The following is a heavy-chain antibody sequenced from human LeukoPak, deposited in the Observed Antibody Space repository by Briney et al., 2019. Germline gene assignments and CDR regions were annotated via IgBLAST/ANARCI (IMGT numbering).Heavy chain of an antibody. V-gene: IGHV4-61*02. D-gene: IGHD3-10*01. CDR1: GGSISSGRYY. Sequence: SETLSLTCTVSGGSISSGRYYWSWIRQPAGKGLEWIGRIYTSGSTNYNPSLKSRVTISVDTSKNQFSLKLSSVTAADTAVYYCARVTPLGRFGEYDRGFDYWGQGTLVTVSS. J-gene: IGHJ4*02. CDR2: IYTSGST. CDR3: ARVTPLGRFGEYDRGFDY.